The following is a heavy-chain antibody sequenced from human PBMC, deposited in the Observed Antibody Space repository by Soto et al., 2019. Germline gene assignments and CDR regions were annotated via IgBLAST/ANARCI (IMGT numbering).Heavy chain of an antibody. CDR2: IYYSGST. Sequence: QVQLQESGPGLVKPSETLSLTCTVSGGSISSYYWSWIRQPPGKGLEWIGYIYYSGSTNYNPSLKSRVPIAVDTSNNQFSLKMSSVTAADTAVYYCARDREYGSGYVFQHWGQGTLVTVSS. D-gene: IGHD5-12*01. CDR1: GGSISSYY. J-gene: IGHJ1*01. V-gene: IGHV4-59*01. CDR3: ARDREYGSGYVFQH.